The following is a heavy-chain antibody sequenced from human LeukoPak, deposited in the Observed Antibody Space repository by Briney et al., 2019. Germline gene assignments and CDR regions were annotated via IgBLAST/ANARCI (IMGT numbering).Heavy chain of an antibody. V-gene: IGHV1-18*01. D-gene: IGHD3-22*01. Sequence: GASVKVSRKASGYTFTSYGISWVRQAPGQGLEWMGWISAYNGNTNYAQKLQGRVTMTTDTSTSTAYMELRSLRSDDTAVYYCARAPDYYDSSGYSPGYFDLWGRGTLVTVSS. J-gene: IGHJ2*01. CDR2: ISAYNGNT. CDR1: GYTFTSYG. CDR3: ARAPDYYDSSGYSPGYFDL.